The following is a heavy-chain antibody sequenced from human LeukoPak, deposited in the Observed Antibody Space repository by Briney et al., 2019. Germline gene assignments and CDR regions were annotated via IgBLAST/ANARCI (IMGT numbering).Heavy chain of an antibody. Sequence: GGSLRLSCAASGFTFDDYAMHWVRQAPGKGLEWVSGISWNSGSIGYADSVKGRFTISRDNAKNSLYLQMNSLRVEDTALYYCAKAGCSSTSCQVDVWGQGTTVTVSS. CDR1: GFTFDDYA. D-gene: IGHD2-2*01. V-gene: IGHV3-9*01. CDR2: ISWNSGSI. J-gene: IGHJ6*02. CDR3: AKAGCSSTSCQVDV.